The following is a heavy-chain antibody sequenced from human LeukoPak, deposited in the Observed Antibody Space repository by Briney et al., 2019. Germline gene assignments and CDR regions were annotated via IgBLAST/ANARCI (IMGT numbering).Heavy chain of an antibody. CDR3: AKPDSSGYYYRPYYFDY. J-gene: IGHJ4*02. Sequence: PGGSLRLSCAASGFTFSSYGMHWVRQAPGKGLEWVAVISYDGSNKYYADSVKGRFTISRDNSKNTLYLQMNSLRAEDTAVYYCAKPDSSGYYYRPYYFDYWGQGTLVTVSS. D-gene: IGHD3-22*01. CDR1: GFTFSSYG. CDR2: ISYDGSNK. V-gene: IGHV3-30*18.